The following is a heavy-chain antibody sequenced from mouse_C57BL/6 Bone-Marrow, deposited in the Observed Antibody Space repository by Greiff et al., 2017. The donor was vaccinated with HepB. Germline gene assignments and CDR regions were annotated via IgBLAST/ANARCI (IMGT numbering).Heavy chain of an antibody. J-gene: IGHJ2*01. V-gene: IGHV1-81*01. Sequence: VQLQQSGAELARPGASVKLSCKASGYTFTSYGISWVKQRTGQGLEWIGEIYPRSGNTYYNEKFKGKATLTADKSSSTAYMELRSLTSEDSAVYFCARKGITTVVAKGFAYWGQGTTLTVSS. D-gene: IGHD1-1*01. CDR3: ARKGITTVVAKGFAY. CDR2: IYPRSGNT. CDR1: GYTFTSYG.